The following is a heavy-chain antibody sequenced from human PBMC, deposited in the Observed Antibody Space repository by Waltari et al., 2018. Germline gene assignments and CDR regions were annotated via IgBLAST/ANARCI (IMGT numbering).Heavy chain of an antibody. CDR1: GFTVSSNY. D-gene: IGHD4-17*01. J-gene: IGHJ4*02. CDR3: AREHYGGGF. V-gene: IGHV3-53*01. Sequence: EVQLVESGGGLIQPGGSLRLSCAASGFTVSSNYMPWVRQAPGKGREWVSVIYSGGTTYYADSVKGRFTISRDNSKNTVYLQLNSLTVEDTAVYYCAREHYGGGFWGQGTLVTVSS. CDR2: IYSGGTT.